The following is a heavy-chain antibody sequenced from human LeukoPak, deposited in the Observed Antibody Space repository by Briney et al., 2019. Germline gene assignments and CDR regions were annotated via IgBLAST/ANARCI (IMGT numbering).Heavy chain of an antibody. Sequence: SETLSLTRTVSGGSISSYYWSWIRQPPGKGLEWIGYIYYSGSTNYNPSLKSRVTISVDTSKNQFSLKLSSVTAADTAVYYCARGGSGWYRVYYYYMDVWGKGTTVTVSS. CDR2: IYYSGST. CDR3: ARGGSGWYRVYYYYMDV. D-gene: IGHD6-19*01. CDR1: GGSISSYY. J-gene: IGHJ6*03. V-gene: IGHV4-59*01.